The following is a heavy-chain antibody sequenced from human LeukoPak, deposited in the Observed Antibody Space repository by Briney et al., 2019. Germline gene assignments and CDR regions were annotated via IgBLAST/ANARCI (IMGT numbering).Heavy chain of an antibody. V-gene: IGHV3-23*01. Sequence: PGRSLRLSCAASGFTFSSYGFHWVRQAPGKGLEWVSAISGSGGSTYYADSVKGRFTISRDNSKNTLYLQMNSLRAEDTAVYYCAKGVGRLYYYYYMDVWGKGTTVTVSS. CDR1: GFTFSSYG. J-gene: IGHJ6*03. CDR3: AKGVGRLYYYYYMDV. CDR2: ISGSGGST. D-gene: IGHD3-10*01.